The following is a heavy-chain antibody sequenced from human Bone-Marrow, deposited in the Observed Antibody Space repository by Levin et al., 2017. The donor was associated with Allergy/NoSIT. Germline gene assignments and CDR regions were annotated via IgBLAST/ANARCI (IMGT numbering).Heavy chain of an antibody. J-gene: IGHJ3*02. V-gene: IGHV5-51*01. CDR3: ATLGIQEAATAGVAASDI. Sequence: PGGSLRLSCRISGYTFSTYWIAWVRQMPDKGLEWMGLIYPSDADTRYSPSFQGQVTISADKSISTAYLQWNSLKASDTAIYYCATLGIQEAATAGVAASDIWGQGTMVIVSS. CDR1: GYTFSTYW. CDR2: IYPSDADT. D-gene: IGHD2-15*01.